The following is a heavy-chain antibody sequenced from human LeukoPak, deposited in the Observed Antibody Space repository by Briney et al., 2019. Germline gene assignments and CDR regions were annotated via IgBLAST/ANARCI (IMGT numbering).Heavy chain of an antibody. V-gene: IGHV5-51*01. J-gene: IGHJ6*03. CDR1: GYSFTSYW. CDR2: IHPGDSDT. Sequence: RGESLKISCKGSGYSFTSYWIGWVRQMPGKGLEWMGIIHPGDSDTRYSPSFQGQVTISADKSISTAYLQWSSLKASDTAMYYCARQGSPATYYYYYMDVWGKGTTVTVS. CDR3: ARQGSPATYYYYYMDV. D-gene: IGHD1-26*01.